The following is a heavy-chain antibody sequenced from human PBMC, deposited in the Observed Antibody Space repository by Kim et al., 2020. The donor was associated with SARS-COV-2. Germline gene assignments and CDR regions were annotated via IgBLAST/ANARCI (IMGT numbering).Heavy chain of an antibody. D-gene: IGHD3-10*01. CDR1: GGSFSGYY. V-gene: IGHV4-34*01. Sequence: SETLSLTCAVYGGSFSGYYWSWIRQPPGKGLEWIGEINHSGSTNYNPSLKSRVTISVDTSKNQFSLKLSSVTAADTAVYYCARGPNYYGSGSYRTLRYYYYGMDVWGQGTTVTVSS. CDR2: INHSGST. J-gene: IGHJ6*02. CDR3: ARGPNYYGSGSYRTLRYYYYGMDV.